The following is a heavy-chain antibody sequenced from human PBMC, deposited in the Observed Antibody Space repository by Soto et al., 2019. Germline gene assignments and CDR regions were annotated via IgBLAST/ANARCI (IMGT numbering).Heavy chain of an antibody. D-gene: IGHD4-17*01. CDR2: VYATGTS. Sequence: SETLSLTCSVSGGSMSKFYWSWIRKTAGKGLEWTGRVYATGTSDYNPSLRSRIAMSVDISKKTFSLRLRSVTAADTGVYYCVRDGSKTLRDCFDPWGQGILVTV. CDR1: GGSMSKFY. J-gene: IGHJ5*02. V-gene: IGHV4-4*07. CDR3: VRDGSKTLRDCFDP.